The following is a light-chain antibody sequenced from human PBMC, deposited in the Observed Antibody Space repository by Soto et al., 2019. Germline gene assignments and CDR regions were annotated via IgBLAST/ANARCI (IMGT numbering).Light chain of an antibody. CDR1: SSNIGSNY. V-gene: IGLV1-51*01. CDR2: DNN. Sequence: QSVLTQPPSVSAAPGQKVTISCSGSSSNIGSNYVSWYQQLPGTAPKLLIYDNNQRPSGIPDRFSASKSGTSATLGITGLQTGDDGDYYCGTWDNNLSANVFGTGTKLTVL. J-gene: IGLJ1*01. CDR3: GTWDNNLSANV.